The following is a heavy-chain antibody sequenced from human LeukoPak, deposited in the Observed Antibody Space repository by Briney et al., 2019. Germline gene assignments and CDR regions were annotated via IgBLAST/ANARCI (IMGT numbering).Heavy chain of an antibody. CDR2: ISGSGGST. Sequence: GGSLRLSCAASGFTFSSYAMSWVRQAPGKGLEWVSAISGSGGSTYYAGSVKGRFTISRDNSKNTLYLQMNSLRAEDTAVYYCAKIPKDYGDYLDYWGQGTLVTVSS. CDR3: AKIPKDYGDYLDY. J-gene: IGHJ4*02. V-gene: IGHV3-23*01. CDR1: GFTFSSYA. D-gene: IGHD4-17*01.